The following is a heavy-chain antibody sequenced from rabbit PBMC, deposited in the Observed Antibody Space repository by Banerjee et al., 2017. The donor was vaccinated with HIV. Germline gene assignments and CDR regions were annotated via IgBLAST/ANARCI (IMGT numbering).Heavy chain of an antibody. CDR2: IDPVFGIR. CDR1: GFTLSSYY. J-gene: IGHJ4*01. CDR3: ARDGAGGSYFAL. Sequence: HLKESGGGLVQPGGSLKLSCKASGFTLSSYYMNWVRQAPGKGLEWIGYIDPVFGIRYYADWVNGRFTISSHNAQNTLYLQLNSLTAADTATYFCARDGAGGSYFALWGPGTL. D-gene: IGHD8-1*01. V-gene: IGHV1S7*01.